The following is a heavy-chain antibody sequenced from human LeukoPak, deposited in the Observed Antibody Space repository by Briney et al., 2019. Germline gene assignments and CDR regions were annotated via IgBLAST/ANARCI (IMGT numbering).Heavy chain of an antibody. V-gene: IGHV3-30-3*01. CDR2: ISYDGSNK. CDR1: GFTFSSYA. Sequence: GGSLRLSCAASGFTFSSYAMHWVRQAPGKGLEWVAVISYDGSNKYYADSVKGRFTISRDNSKNTLYLQMNSLRAEDTAVYYCARITPHRITMVRGWFDPWGQGTLVTVSS. D-gene: IGHD3-10*01. CDR3: ARITPHRITMVRGWFDP. J-gene: IGHJ5*02.